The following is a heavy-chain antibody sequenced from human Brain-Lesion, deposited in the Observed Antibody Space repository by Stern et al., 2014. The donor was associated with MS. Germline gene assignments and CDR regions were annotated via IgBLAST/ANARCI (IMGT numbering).Heavy chain of an antibody. CDR1: GGSISSGGYY. CDR3: ARGRVVPGFQYYATDV. J-gene: IGHJ6*02. CDR2: IFNSGST. V-gene: IGHV4-61*02. Sequence: MQLVESGPGLVKPSQTLSLSCTVSGGSISSGGYYWSWIRQPAGKGLEWIGRIFNSGSTSYNPPLKSRFTISIDTSKTQFSLRLNSMTAADTAVYYCARGRVVPGFQYYATDVWGQGTTVIVSS. D-gene: IGHD2-2*01.